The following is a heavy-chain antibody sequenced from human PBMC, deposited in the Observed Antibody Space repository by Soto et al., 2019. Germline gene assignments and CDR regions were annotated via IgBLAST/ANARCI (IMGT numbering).Heavy chain of an antibody. CDR2: ICGSGGNT. J-gene: IGHJ4*02. CDR3: AKDLDWLSFFDY. V-gene: IGHV3-23*01. D-gene: IGHD3-9*01. CDR1: GFTFSSYG. Sequence: GSLRLSCAASGFTFSSYGMHWVRQAPGKGLEWVSAICGSGGNTYYADSVKGRFTISRDNSKNTLYLQMNSLRAEDTAVYYCAKDLDWLSFFDYWGQGTLVTVSS.